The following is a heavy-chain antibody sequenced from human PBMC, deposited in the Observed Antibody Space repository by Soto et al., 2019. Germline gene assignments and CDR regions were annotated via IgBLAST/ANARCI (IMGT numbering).Heavy chain of an antibody. CDR2: IYYSGST. CDR1: GGSISSSSYY. D-gene: IGHD3-22*01. CDR3: ASYYDSSGYYPAPGLFDY. Sequence: SETLSLTCTVSGGSISSSSYYWGWIRQPPGKGLEWIGSIYYSGSTYYNPSLKSRVTISVDTSKNQFSLKLSSVTAADTAVYYCASYYDSSGYYPAPGLFDYWGQGTLVTVSS. J-gene: IGHJ4*02. V-gene: IGHV4-39*01.